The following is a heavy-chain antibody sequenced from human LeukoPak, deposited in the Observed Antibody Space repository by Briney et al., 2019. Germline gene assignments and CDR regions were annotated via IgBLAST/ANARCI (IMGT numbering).Heavy chain of an antibody. Sequence: ASVKVSCKASGYTFTSYGISWVRQAPGQGLEWMGWISAYNGNTNYARKLQGRVTMTTDTSTSTAYMELRSLRSDDTAVYYCARVSQLEPDYYYYYYMDVWGKGTTVTVSS. D-gene: IGHD1-1*01. CDR3: ARVSQLEPDYYYYYYMDV. V-gene: IGHV1-18*01. CDR2: ISAYNGNT. CDR1: GYTFTSYG. J-gene: IGHJ6*03.